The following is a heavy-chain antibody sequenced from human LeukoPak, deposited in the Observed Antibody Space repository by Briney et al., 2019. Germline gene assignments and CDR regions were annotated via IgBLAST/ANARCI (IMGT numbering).Heavy chain of an antibody. J-gene: IGHJ4*02. D-gene: IGHD3-3*01. CDR3: AKDPPGITIFGVVILGEGYFDY. Sequence: GGSLRLSCAASGFTFSSYAMSWVRQAPGKGLEWVSAISGSGGSTYYADSVKGRFTISRDNSKNTLYLQMNGLRAEDTAVYYCAKDPPGITIFGVVILGEGYFDYWGQGTLVTVSS. V-gene: IGHV3-23*01. CDR2: ISGSGGST. CDR1: GFTFSSYA.